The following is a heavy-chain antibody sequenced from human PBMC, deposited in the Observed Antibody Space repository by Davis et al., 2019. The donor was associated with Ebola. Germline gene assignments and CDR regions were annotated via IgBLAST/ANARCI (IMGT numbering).Heavy chain of an antibody. CDR2: ISSSSSTI. J-gene: IGHJ4*02. Sequence: GGSLRLSCAASGFTFSSYSMNWVRQAPGKGLEWVSYISSSSSTIYYADSVKGRFTISRDNAKNSLYLQMNSLRDEDTAVYYCASFLEWLLSPFDYWGQGTLVTVSS. CDR1: GFTFSSYS. V-gene: IGHV3-48*02. CDR3: ASFLEWLLSPFDY. D-gene: IGHD3-3*01.